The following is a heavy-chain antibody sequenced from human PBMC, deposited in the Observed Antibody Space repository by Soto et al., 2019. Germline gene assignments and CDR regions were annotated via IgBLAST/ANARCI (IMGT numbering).Heavy chain of an antibody. D-gene: IGHD3-22*01. Sequence: PGGSLRLSCAASGFTFSSYGMHWVRQAPGKGLEWVAVISYDGSNKYYADSVKGRFTISRDNSKNTLYLQMNSLRAEDTAVYYCAKDRFYDSSGYLGYYFDYWGQGTLVTVSS. J-gene: IGHJ4*02. CDR3: AKDRFYDSSGYLGYYFDY. CDR1: GFTFSSYG. V-gene: IGHV3-30*18. CDR2: ISYDGSNK.